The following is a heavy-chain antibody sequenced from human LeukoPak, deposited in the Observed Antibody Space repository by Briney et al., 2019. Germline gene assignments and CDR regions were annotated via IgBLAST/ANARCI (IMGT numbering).Heavy chain of an antibody. J-gene: IGHJ1*01. CDR1: GFTVSSNY. V-gene: IGHV3-53*01. D-gene: IGHD2-15*01. CDR2: IYSGGST. Sequence: GGSLRLSCAVSGFTVSSNYMNWVRQAPGKGLEWVSIIYSGGSTYYTDSVKGRFTISRDNAKNSLFLQMNSLRVEDTAVYYCARVGCSGATCYQYFQHWGQGTLVTVSS. CDR3: ARVGCSGATCYQYFQH.